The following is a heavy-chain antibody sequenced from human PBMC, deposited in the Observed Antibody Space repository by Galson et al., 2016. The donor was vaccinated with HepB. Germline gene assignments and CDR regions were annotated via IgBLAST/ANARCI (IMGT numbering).Heavy chain of an antibody. CDR2: ISGSGGDT. Sequence: LRLSCAASGITFTNYAMTWVRQAPGKGLEWVSTISGSGGDTYLADSVKGRFTISRDNSNNTLSLQMNNLRAEDTAVYYCAKKASKRGYNYIDHWGQGTLVTVSS. V-gene: IGHV3-23*01. D-gene: IGHD5-18*01. J-gene: IGHJ4*02. CDR3: AKKASKRGYNYIDH. CDR1: GITFTNYA.